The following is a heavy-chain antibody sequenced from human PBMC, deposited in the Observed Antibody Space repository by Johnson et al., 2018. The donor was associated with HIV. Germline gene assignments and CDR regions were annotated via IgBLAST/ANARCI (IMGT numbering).Heavy chain of an antibody. CDR2: ISYGGSYK. CDR1: GFTFSHYG. V-gene: IGHV3-30*18. Sequence: QVQVLESGGGVVQPGRSLRLSCAASGFTFSHYGMHWVRQAPGKGLEWVAIISYGGSYKYYADSVKGRFTISRDNSKNTLYLQMNSLRSEDTGVYYCTQGGCHSSSDHDAFDIWGQGTMVTVSS. D-gene: IGHD6-6*01. J-gene: IGHJ3*02. CDR3: TQGGCHSSSDHDAFDI.